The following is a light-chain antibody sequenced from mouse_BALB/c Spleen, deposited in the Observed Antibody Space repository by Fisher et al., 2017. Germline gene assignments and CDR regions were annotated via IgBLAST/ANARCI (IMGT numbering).Light chain of an antibody. CDR2: RTS. V-gene: IGKV4-58*01. CDR1: SSVSSSY. Sequence: DIVMTQSPAIMAASLGQKVTMTCSASSSVSSSYLHWYQQKSGASPKPLIHRTSNLASGVPSRFSGSGSGTFYSLTISSMEAEDAATYYCQQWSSNPPTFGAGTKLELK. J-gene: IGKJ5*01. CDR3: QQWSSNPPT.